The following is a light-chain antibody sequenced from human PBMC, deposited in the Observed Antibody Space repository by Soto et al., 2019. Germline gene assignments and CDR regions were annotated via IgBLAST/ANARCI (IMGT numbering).Light chain of an antibody. CDR1: PGVRNA. V-gene: IGKV1-6*01. CDR2: GXA. J-gene: IGKJ1*01. CDR3: LQDIYDPWT. Sequence: IKMTESPTSLSASLGARVTVPXRASPGVRNALGWYPQEPGXPPKXXXAGXANLQRGGPPRLSGSGSGTDFTLAISCLQPEDAAHYYCLQDIYDPWTFGQGTKVEIK.